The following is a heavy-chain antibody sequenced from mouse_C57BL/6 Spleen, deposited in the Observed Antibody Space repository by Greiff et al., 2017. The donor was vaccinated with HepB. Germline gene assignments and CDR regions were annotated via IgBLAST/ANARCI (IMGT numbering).Heavy chain of an antibody. J-gene: IGHJ4*01. CDR2: IRNKANGYTT. CDR1: GFTFTDYY. Sequence: EVQVVESGGGLVQPGGSLSLSCAASGFTFTDYYMSWVRQPPGKALEWLGFIRNKANGYTTEYSASVKGPFTISRDNSQSILYLQMNALRAEDSATYDCASLNWEAMDYWGQGTSVTVSS. D-gene: IGHD4-1*02. CDR3: ASLNWEAMDY. V-gene: IGHV7-3*01.